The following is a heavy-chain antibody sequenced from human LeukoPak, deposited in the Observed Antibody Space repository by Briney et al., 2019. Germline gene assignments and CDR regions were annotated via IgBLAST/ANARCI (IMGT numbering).Heavy chain of an antibody. J-gene: IGHJ5*02. CDR3: TRPGRGSWFDP. V-gene: IGHV4-34*01. Sequence: SETLSLTCAVYGGFFSGYYWSWIRQPPGKGLEWIGEINHSGSTNYNPSLKSRVTISVDTSKNQFSLKMSSVTAADTAVYYCTRPGRGSWFDPWGQGPLVTVSS. CDR2: INHSGST. D-gene: IGHD5-24*01. CDR1: GGFFSGYY.